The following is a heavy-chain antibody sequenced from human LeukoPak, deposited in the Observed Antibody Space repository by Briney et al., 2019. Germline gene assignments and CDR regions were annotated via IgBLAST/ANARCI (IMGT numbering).Heavy chain of an antibody. J-gene: IGHJ4*02. D-gene: IGHD6-19*01. V-gene: IGHV3-74*01. CDR1: GFSFSSYW. CDR2: ISSDGSII. Sequence: GGSLRLSCAASGFSFSSYWMHWVRQAPGKGLVWVSRISSDGSIINYADSVKGRFTISRDNSKNTLYLQMNSLRAEDTAVYYCAKTLKPIPLWLVLIDYWGQGTLVTVSS. CDR3: AKTLKPIPLWLVLIDY.